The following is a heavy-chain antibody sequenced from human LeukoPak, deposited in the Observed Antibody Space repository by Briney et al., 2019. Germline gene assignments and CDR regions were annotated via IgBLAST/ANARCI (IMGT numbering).Heavy chain of an antibody. J-gene: IGHJ4*02. V-gene: IGHV1-2*02. Sequence: ASVTVSCKGSGYTVTGYYMHWVRQAPGQGLEWMRWINPNSGGTNYAQKFQGRVTMTRDTSISTAYMELSRLRSDDTAVYYCAIPAWYGHGDWGQGTLVTVSS. CDR3: AIPAWYGHGD. CDR1: GYTVTGYY. D-gene: IGHD6-13*01. CDR2: INPNSGGT.